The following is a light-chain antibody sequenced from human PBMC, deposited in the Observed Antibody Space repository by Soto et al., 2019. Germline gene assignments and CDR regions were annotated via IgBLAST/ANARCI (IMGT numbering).Light chain of an antibody. V-gene: IGKV3-11*01. CDR1: PSVTTF. J-gene: IGKJ5*01. Sequence: EIVLTQSPATLSLSPGERATLSCRASPSVTTFLAWYQQKPGQAPRLLIYGAFNRATGIPARFSGSGSGTDFTLTISSLEPEDSAIDYCQQRNIWPPVTFGQGTRLEIK. CDR2: GAF. CDR3: QQRNIWPPVT.